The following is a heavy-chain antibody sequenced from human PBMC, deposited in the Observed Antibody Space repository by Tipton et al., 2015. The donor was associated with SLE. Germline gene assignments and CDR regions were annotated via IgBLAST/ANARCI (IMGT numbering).Heavy chain of an antibody. D-gene: IGHD2-2*01. CDR3: ARVRDIVVVPAAIDFDY. CDR1: GYTFTGYY. J-gene: IGHJ4*02. V-gene: IGHV1-2*02. CDR2: INPNSGGT. Sequence: QLVQSGAEVKKPGASVKVSCKASGYTFTGYYMHWVRQAPGQGLEWMGWINPNSGGTNYAQKFQGRVTMTRDTSISTAYMELSRLRSDDTAVYYCARVRDIVVVPAAIDFDYWGQGTLVTVSS.